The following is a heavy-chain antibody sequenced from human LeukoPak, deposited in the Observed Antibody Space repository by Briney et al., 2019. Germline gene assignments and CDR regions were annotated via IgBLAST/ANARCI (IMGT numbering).Heavy chain of an antibody. CDR2: TSSSDPGT. V-gene: IGHV3-23*01. J-gene: IGHJ4*02. CDR3: ARAPVTSCRGAFCYPFDY. D-gene: IGHD2-15*01. Sequence: GGSLRLSCAASGFTVSSNYMSWVRQAPGKGLEWISATSSSDPGTYYADSVRGRFTISRDNSKNTLYLQMNSLRAEDAAIYYCARAPVTSCRGAFCYPFDYWGQGTRVTVSS. CDR1: GFTVSSNY.